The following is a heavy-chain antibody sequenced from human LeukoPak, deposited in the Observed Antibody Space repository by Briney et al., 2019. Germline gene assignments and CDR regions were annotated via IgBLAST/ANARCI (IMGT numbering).Heavy chain of an antibody. Sequence: GGSLRLSCAASGFXFSSCAISWVRQAPGKGLEWVSFIYTDDRTYYADSVQGRFTISRDNSKNTLYLHMNGLRAEDTALYYCARDRYDDSGYYEYWGQGTLVTVSS. CDR3: ARDRYDDSGYYEY. J-gene: IGHJ4*02. CDR1: GFXFSSCA. D-gene: IGHD3-22*01. V-gene: IGHV3-53*01. CDR2: IYTDDRT.